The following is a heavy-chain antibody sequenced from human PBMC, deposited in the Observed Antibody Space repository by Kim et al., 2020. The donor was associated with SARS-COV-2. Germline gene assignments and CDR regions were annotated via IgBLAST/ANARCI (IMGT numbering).Heavy chain of an antibody. CDR2: ISYDGSNK. J-gene: IGHJ6*02. CDR3: AKDRRSWYYYYYGMDV. V-gene: IGHV3-30*18. CDR1: GFTFSSYG. Sequence: GGSLRLSCAASGFTFSSYGMHWVRQAPGKGLEWVAVISYDGSNKYYADSVKGRFTISRDNSKNTLYLQMNSLRAEDTAVYYCAKDRRSWYYYYYGMDVWGQGTTVTVSS. D-gene: IGHD1-26*01.